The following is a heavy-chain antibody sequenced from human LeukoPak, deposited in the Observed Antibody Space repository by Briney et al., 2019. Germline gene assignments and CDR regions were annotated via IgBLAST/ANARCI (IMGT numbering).Heavy chain of an antibody. D-gene: IGHD3-22*01. CDR1: GGTFSSYA. V-gene: IGHV1-69*06. CDR3: ARDGYYYDSSGTPPDY. J-gene: IGHJ4*02. Sequence: ASVKVSCKASGGTFSSYAISWVRQAPGQGLEWMGRIIPIFGTANYAQKFQGRVTITADKSTSTAYMELSSLRSEDTAVYYCARDGYYYDSSGTPPDYWGQATLVTVSS. CDR2: IIPIFGTA.